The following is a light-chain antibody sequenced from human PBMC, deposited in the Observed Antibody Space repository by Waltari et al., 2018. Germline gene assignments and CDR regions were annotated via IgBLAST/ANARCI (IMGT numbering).Light chain of an antibody. CDR2: RSD. V-gene: IGLV1-44*01. CDR1: DSTIAGNL. J-gene: IGLJ3*02. CDR3: ASWDDSLNGHWV. Sequence: QSVLTQPHSASGPPGQRLTISCSGRDSTIAGNLVHWYQQFPGKSPKLLIYRSDLRPSGVPDRFSGSKSCTSASLAISGLQSEDEADYFCASWDDSLNGHWVFGGGTKVTVL.